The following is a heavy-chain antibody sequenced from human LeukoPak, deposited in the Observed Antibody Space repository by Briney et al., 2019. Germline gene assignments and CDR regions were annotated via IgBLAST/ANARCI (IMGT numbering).Heavy chain of an antibody. J-gene: IGHJ6*02. Sequence: GASVKVSCKASGYTFTGYYMHWVRQAPGQGLEWMGWINPNSGGTNYAQKFQGRVTMTRDTSISTAYMELSRLRSDDTAVYYCARGGKRDYYYYGMDVWGQGTTVTVSS. V-gene: IGHV1-2*02. CDR1: GYTFTGYY. CDR3: ARGGKRDYYYYGMDV. CDR2: INPNSGGT.